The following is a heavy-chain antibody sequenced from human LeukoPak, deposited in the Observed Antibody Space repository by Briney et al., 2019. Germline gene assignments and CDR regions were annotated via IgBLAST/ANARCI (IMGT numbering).Heavy chain of an antibody. V-gene: IGHV4-59*01. CDR2: IHYSGST. CDR3: AAGSYYYDSSAPVGI. Sequence: SETLSLTCTVSGVSISNYYWSWIRQPPGKGLEWIGYIHYSGSTSYNPSLKSRVTISVDTSKKQFSLKLSSVTAADTAVYYCAAGSYYYDSSAPVGIWGQGTLVTVSS. D-gene: IGHD3-22*01. J-gene: IGHJ4*02. CDR1: GVSISNYY.